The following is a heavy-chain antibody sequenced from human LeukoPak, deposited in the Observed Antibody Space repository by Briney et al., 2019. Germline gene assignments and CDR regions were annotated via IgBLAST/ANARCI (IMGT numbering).Heavy chain of an antibody. J-gene: IGHJ4*02. D-gene: IGHD3-22*01. CDR3: ARGDSSGYYYRGDY. CDR1: GYTFTSYD. V-gene: IGHV1-18*01. Sequence: ASVKVSCKASGYTFTSYDINWVRQAPGQGLEWMGWISAYNGNTKYAQNFQGRVTMTTDTSTTTAYMELRSLRSDDTAVYYCARGDSSGYYYRGDYWGQGTLVTVSS. CDR2: ISAYNGNT.